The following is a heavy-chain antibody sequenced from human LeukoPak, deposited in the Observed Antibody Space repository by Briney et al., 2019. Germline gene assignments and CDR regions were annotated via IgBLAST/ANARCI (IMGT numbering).Heavy chain of an antibody. CDR1: GFTFNNAW. J-gene: IGHJ4*02. D-gene: IGHD3-22*01. Sequence: PGGSLRLSCAASGFTFNNAWMNWVRQAPGKGLEWVSAISGSGGSTYNADSVKGRFTISRDNSKNTLYLQMNSLRAEDTAVYYCAKDYNYYDSSGYYDYWGQGTLVTVSS. V-gene: IGHV3-23*01. CDR2: ISGSGGST. CDR3: AKDYNYYDSSGYYDY.